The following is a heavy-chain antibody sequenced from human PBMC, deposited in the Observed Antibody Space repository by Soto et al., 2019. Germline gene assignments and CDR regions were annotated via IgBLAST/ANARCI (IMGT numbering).Heavy chain of an antibody. CDR2: IYYSGST. V-gene: IGHV4-59*01. CDR1: GGSISSYY. J-gene: IGHJ4*02. D-gene: IGHD3-16*01. CDR3: ARDSGGLDY. Sequence: TLSLTCTVSGGSISSYYWSWIRQPPGKGLEWIGYIYYSGSTNYNPSLESRVTISVDTSKNQFSLKLSSVTAADTAVYYCARDSGGLDYWGQGTLVTVSS.